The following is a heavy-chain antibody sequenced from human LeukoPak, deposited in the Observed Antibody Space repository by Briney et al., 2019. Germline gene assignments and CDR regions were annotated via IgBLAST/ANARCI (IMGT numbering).Heavy chain of an antibody. Sequence: SETLSLACAVYGGSFSGYYWSWIRQPPGKGLEWIGEINHSGSTNYNPSLKSRVTISVDTSKNQFSLKLSSVTAADTAVYYCARGPPPRDYWGQGTLVTASS. V-gene: IGHV4-34*01. CDR1: GGSFSGYY. J-gene: IGHJ4*02. CDR2: INHSGST. CDR3: ARGPPPRDY.